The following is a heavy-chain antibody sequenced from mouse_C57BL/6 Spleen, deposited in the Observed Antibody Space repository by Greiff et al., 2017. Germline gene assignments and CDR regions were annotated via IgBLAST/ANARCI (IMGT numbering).Heavy chain of an antibody. CDR2: FYPGSGSI. J-gene: IGHJ2*01. CDR3: ARHERDYYGSSFHFDY. V-gene: IGHV1-62-2*01. CDR1: GYTFTEYT. Sequence: QVQLKESGAELVKPGASVKLSCKASGYTFTEYTIHWVKQRSGQGLEWIGWFYPGSGSIKYNEKFKDKATLTADKSSSTVYMELSRLTSEDSAVYFCARHERDYYGSSFHFDYWGQGTTLTVSS. D-gene: IGHD1-1*01.